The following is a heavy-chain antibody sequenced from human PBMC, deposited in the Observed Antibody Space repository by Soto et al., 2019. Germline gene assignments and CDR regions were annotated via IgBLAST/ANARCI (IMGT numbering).Heavy chain of an antibody. Sequence: PGGSLRLSCAASGFTFSSYEMNWVRQAPGKGLEWVSYISSSGSTIYYADSVKGRVTISRDNAKNSLYLQMNSLRAEDTAVYYCARAAHYDFWSGYYNPRMDVWGQGTTVTVSS. CDR2: ISSSGSTI. J-gene: IGHJ6*02. V-gene: IGHV3-48*03. CDR3: ARAAHYDFWSGYYNPRMDV. D-gene: IGHD3-3*01. CDR1: GFTFSSYE.